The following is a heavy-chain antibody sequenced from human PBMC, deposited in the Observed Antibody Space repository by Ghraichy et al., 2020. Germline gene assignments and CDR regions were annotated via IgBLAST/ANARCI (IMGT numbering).Heavy chain of an antibody. CDR2: ISNSGSYI. V-gene: IGHV3-21*01. Sequence: GGSLRLSCAVSGFTFSSFNMNWVRQAPGKRLEWVSSISNSGSYIYYADSLKGRFTISRDNADNSLYLQMNSLRAEDTAVYYCARETGSGWYYFDSWGQGTLVSVSS. D-gene: IGHD6-19*01. CDR1: GFTFSSFN. J-gene: IGHJ4*02. CDR3: ARETGSGWYYFDS.